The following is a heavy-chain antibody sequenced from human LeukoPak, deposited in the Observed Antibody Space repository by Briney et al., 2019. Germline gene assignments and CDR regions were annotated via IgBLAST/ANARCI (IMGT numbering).Heavy chain of an antibody. V-gene: IGHV3-48*01. D-gene: IGHD6-19*01. CDR3: ARVDAVAWYYMDV. CDR1: GFTFSSYG. J-gene: IGHJ6*03. CDR2: ISSSSSTI. Sequence: GGSLRLSCAASGFTFSSYGMSWVRQAPGKGLEWVSYISSSSSTIYYADSEKGRFTISRDNAKNSLYLQMNSLRAEDTAVYYCARVDAVAWYYMDVWGKGTTVTVSS.